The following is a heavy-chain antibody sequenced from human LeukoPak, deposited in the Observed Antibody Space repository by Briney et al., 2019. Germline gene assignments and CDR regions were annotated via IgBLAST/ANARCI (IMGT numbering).Heavy chain of an antibody. J-gene: IGHJ6*03. V-gene: IGHV4-4*09. CDR1: GGSISSYY. CDR2: IYTSGST. D-gene: IGHD3-16*01. Sequence: SETLSLTCTVSGGSISSYYWSWIRQPPGKGLEWIGYIYTSGSTNYNPSLKSRVTISVDTSKNQFSLKLSSVTAADTAVYYCAGGGQHAYYYYCMDVWGKGTTVTVSS. CDR3: AGGGQHAYYYYCMDV.